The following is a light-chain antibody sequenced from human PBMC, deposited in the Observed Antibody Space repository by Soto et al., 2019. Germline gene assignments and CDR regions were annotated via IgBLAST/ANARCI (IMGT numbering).Light chain of an antibody. Sequence: IVLTQSASTLSLSPGERATLSCRASQSVSSYLAWYQQKPGQAPRLLIYGASSRATGIPDRFSGSGSGTDFTLTISRLEPEDFAVYYCQQRSSWPITFGQGTRLEIK. CDR3: QQRSSWPIT. V-gene: IGKV3-11*01. J-gene: IGKJ5*01. CDR1: QSVSSY. CDR2: GAS.